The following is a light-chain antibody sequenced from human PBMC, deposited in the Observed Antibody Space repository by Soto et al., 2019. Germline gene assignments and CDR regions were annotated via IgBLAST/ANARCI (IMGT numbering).Light chain of an antibody. Sequence: QSALTQPDSVSGAPGQSITISFTGTSSDVGAHKFVAWYQHHPGNAPKVVIYEDSSRPSGVSNRFSGAKSGNMASLTISGLQPEDEADYYCSSYTRAHSLVFGGGTKVTVL. CDR1: SSDVGAHKF. CDR3: SSYTRAHSLV. V-gene: IGLV2-14*01. J-gene: IGLJ3*02. CDR2: EDS.